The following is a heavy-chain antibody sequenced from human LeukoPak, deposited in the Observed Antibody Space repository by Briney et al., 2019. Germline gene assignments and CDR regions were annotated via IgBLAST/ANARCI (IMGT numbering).Heavy chain of an antibody. CDR2: IYYSGST. Sequence: SETLSLTCTVSGGSVNSGPYYWSWIRQLPGKGLEYIGYIYYSGSTYYNPSLKSRVTMSVDTSKNQFSLKLSSVTAADTAVYYCARIDRAVAGTIDYWGQGTLVTVSS. V-gene: IGHV4-61*01. CDR3: ARIDRAVAGTIDY. J-gene: IGHJ4*02. CDR1: GGSVNSGPYY. D-gene: IGHD6-19*01.